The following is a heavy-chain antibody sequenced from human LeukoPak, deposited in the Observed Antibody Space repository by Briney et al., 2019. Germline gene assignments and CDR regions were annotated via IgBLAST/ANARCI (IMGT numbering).Heavy chain of an antibody. CDR3: ASPKSGDAILPDH. Sequence: GASLRLSCVASGFTFTNHAMHWVRQAPGKGLEWVAVISYEGSSKHYADSVKGRFTISRDNSKSTLYLQMDSLRDEDTAIYYCASPKSGDAILPDHWGQGTLVTVSS. D-gene: IGHD1-26*01. CDR1: GFTFTNHA. J-gene: IGHJ5*02. CDR2: ISYEGSSK. V-gene: IGHV3-30*04.